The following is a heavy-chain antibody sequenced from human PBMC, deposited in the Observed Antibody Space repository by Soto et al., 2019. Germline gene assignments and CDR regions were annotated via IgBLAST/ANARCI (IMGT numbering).Heavy chain of an antibody. J-gene: IGHJ3*02. CDR3: ARDPGMLSSGWAFDI. CDR2: INPSGGST. D-gene: IGHD3-22*01. CDR1: GYTFTSYY. Sequence: ASVKLSCKASGYTFTSYYMHWVRQAPGQGLEWMGIINPSGGSTSYAQKFQGRVTMTRDTSTSTVYMELSSLRSEDTAVYYCARDPGMLSSGWAFDIWGQGTMVTVSS. V-gene: IGHV1-46*01.